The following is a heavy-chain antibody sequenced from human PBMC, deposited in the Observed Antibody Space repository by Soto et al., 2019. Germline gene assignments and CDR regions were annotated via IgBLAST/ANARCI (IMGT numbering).Heavy chain of an antibody. J-gene: IGHJ5*02. CDR1: GYTFTSYG. V-gene: IGHV1-18*01. CDR2: ISAYNGNT. Sequence: QVQLVQSGAEVKKPGASVKVSCKASGYTFTSYGISWVRQAPGQGLEWMGWISAYNGNTNYAQKLQGRVTMTTDTXXXXXXXXXXXXXXXXXAXYXXXXXXXSSYWFDPWGQGTLVTVSS. D-gene: IGHD2-21*01. CDR3: XXXXXSSYWFDP.